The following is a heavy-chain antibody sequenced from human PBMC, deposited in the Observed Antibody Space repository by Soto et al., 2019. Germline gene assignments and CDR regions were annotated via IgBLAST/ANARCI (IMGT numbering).Heavy chain of an antibody. CDR3: AREGGSYDSGGYLIRGAFDI. Sequence: GESLKISCQASGYNSPTRWITWVRQMPGKGLEWMGKIDPTDSDTKYSPSFEGHVTMSADESINTAYLQWSSLKASDTAMYYCAREGGSYDSGGYLIRGAFDIWGQGTMVTVSS. CDR2: IDPTDSDT. D-gene: IGHD3-22*01. J-gene: IGHJ3*02. CDR1: GYNSPTRW. V-gene: IGHV5-10-1*01.